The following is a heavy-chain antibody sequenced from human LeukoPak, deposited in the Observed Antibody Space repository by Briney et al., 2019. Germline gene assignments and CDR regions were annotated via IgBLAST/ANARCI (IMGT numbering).Heavy chain of an antibody. CDR1: GFTVSRNY. CDR3: ARDAALDIAAAGTPADY. V-gene: IGHV3-66*01. D-gene: IGHD6-13*01. Sequence: GGSLRLSCAASGFTVSRNYMSWVRQAPGKGLEWVSVIYSGGSTYYADSVKGRFTISRDNSKNTLYLQMNSLRAEDTAVYYCARDAALDIAAAGTPADYWGQGTLVTVSS. CDR2: IYSGGST. J-gene: IGHJ4*02.